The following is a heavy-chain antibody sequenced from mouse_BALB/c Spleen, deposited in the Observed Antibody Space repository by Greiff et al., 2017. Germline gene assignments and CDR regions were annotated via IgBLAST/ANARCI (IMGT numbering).Heavy chain of an antibody. V-gene: IGHV14-3*02. D-gene: IGHD1-1*01. CDR3: ARSRTTTVSMDY. Sequence: VQLQQSGAELVKPGASVKLSCTASGFNIKDTYMHWVKQRPEQGLEWIGRIDPANGNTKYDPKFQGKATITADTSSNTAYLQLSSLTSEDTAVYYCARSRTTTVSMDYWGQGTSVTVSS. CDR1: GFNIKDTY. J-gene: IGHJ4*01. CDR2: IDPANGNT.